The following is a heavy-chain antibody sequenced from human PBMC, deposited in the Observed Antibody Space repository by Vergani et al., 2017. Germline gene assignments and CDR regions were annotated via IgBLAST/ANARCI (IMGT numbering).Heavy chain of an antibody. J-gene: IGHJ6*02. D-gene: IGHD2-2*01. V-gene: IGHV3-66*02. CDR3: ARAYCSSTSCHPYYYGMDV. CDR1: GFTVSSNY. CDR2: IYSGGST. Sequence: EVHLLESGGGQVEAGGSLRLSCVASGFTVSSNYMSWVRQAPGKGLEWVSVIYSGGSTYYADSVKGRFTISRDNSKNTLYLQMNSLRAEDTAVYYCARAYCSSTSCHPYYYGMDVWGQGTTVTVSS.